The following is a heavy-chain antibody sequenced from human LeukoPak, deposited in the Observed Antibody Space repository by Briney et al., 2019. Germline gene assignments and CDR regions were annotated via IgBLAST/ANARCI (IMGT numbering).Heavy chain of an antibody. Sequence: GGSLRLSCAASGFTFSDFFMTWIRQARGKGLEWVSYISSSSSFTAYADSVKGRFTISRDNTKNSLYLQMNSLRAEDTAVYYCARALYGSGSYSTYWGQGTLVTVSS. D-gene: IGHD3-10*01. J-gene: IGHJ4*02. V-gene: IGHV3-11*05. CDR2: ISSSSSFT. CDR1: GFTFSDFF. CDR3: ARALYGSGSYSTY.